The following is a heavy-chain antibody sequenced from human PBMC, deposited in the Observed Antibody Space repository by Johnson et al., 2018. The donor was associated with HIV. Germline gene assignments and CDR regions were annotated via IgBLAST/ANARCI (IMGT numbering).Heavy chain of an antibody. D-gene: IGHD2-8*02. CDR2: ISSSGSTI. CDR1: GFTFSNVW. V-gene: IGHV3-11*04. Sequence: QMQLVESGGGLIQPGRSLRLSCAASGFTFSNVWMSWVRQAPGKGLEWVSYISSSGSTIYYADSVKGRFTISRDNAKNSLYLQMNSLRAEDTAVYYCAREDPYDYSTGPDVFDIWGQGTMVTVS. CDR3: AREDPYDYSTGPDVFDI. J-gene: IGHJ3*02.